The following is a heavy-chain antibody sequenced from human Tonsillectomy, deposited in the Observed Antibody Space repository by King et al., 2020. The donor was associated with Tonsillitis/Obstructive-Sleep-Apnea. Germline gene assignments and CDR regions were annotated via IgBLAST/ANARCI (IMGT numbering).Heavy chain of an antibody. CDR1: GFTFSTYG. Sequence: VQLVESGGGVVQPGRSLRLSCAASGFTFSTYGMHWVRQAPGKGLEWAAVISYDGRNKYYADSVKGRFTISRDNSKKTVYLQMNSLRAEDTAVYFCAKDQGRDWYWDYWGQGTLVTVST. D-gene: IGHD3/OR15-3a*01. CDR3: AKDQGRDWYWDY. J-gene: IGHJ4*02. V-gene: IGHV3-30*18. CDR2: ISYDGRNK.